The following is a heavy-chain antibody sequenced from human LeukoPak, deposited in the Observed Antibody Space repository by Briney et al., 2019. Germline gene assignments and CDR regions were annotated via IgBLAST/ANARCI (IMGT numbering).Heavy chain of an antibody. Sequence: PGGSLRLSCAASGSTFSSYWMSWVRQAPGKGLEWVANIKQDGSEKYYVDSVKGRFTISRDNAKNSLYLQMNSLRAEDTAVYYCARERIGYSGYEFGYWGQGTLVTVSS. D-gene: IGHD5-12*01. CDR2: IKQDGSEK. J-gene: IGHJ4*02. V-gene: IGHV3-7*01. CDR1: GSTFSSYW. CDR3: ARERIGYSGYEFGY.